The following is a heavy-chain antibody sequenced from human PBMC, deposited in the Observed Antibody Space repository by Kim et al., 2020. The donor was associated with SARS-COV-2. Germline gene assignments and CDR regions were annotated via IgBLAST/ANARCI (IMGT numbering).Heavy chain of an antibody. CDR1: VFTGSINF. V-gene: IGHV3-53*01. J-gene: IGHJ4*02. Sequence: GGSLRLSCAASVFTGSINFMSWVRQAPGKGLEGVPVLYIGGSTYYAGSGKARLPTSRFYSKNTLYLQMHALRAEDIPFHYCARDADYSGSGPIDHSGQGT. CDR2: LYIGGST. CDR3: ARDADYSGSGPIDH. D-gene: IGHD3-10*01.